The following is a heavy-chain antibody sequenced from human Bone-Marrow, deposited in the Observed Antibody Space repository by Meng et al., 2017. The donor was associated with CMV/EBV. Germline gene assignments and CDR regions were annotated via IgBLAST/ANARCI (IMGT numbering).Heavy chain of an antibody. D-gene: IGHD5-18*01. CDR1: GGTFSSYA. Sequence: SVKVSCKASGGTFSSYAISWVRQAPGQGLEWMGGIIPIFGTANYAQKFQGRVTITTDESTSTAYMELSRLRSEDTAVYYCARGRDNVDTAMVPGYYYYGMDVWGQGTTVTVSS. CDR3: ARGRDNVDTAMVPGYYYYGMDV. CDR2: IIPIFGTA. V-gene: IGHV1-69*05. J-gene: IGHJ6*02.